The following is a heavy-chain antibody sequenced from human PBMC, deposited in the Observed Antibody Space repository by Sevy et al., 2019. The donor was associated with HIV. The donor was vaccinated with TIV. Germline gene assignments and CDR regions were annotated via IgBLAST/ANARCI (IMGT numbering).Heavy chain of an antibody. J-gene: IGHJ4*02. D-gene: IGHD4-17*01. CDR2: LNSDGSVA. CDR1: GFTLASEFSFSSYY. V-gene: IGHV3-74*01. CDR3: VREGNCKYGDPFGQ. Sequence: GGSLRLSCAASGFTLASEFSFSSYYMHWVRQVPGKGLVWVSCLNSDGSVATYADSVKCRFTISRDNAKETLYLQMNSLKAVDTGVYYCVREGNCKYGDPFGQWGQGTLVTVSS.